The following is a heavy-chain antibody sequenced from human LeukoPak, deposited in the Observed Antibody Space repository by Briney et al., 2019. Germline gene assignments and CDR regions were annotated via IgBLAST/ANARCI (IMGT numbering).Heavy chain of an antibody. Sequence: GGSLRLSCVASGFRFGRDWISWVRQAPGKGLEWVACVKQDGTEKNYVVSVWGRFTVSVDSGKNSAYLQMNSLRAEDTAKYYCATLDSTKSVLWGRGTAVIVSS. V-gene: IGHV3-7*01. CDR3: ATLDSTKSVL. CDR1: GFRFGRDW. CDR2: VKQDGTEK. J-gene: IGHJ1*01. D-gene: IGHD2-2*01.